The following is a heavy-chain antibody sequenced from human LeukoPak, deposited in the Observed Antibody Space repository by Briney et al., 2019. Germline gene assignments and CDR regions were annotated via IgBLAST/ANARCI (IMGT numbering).Heavy chain of an antibody. Sequence: ASVKVSCKASGYTFSGYYVHWVRQAPGQGLEWMGWLSPKSGATKYAQKFQGRVTLTRDLSLSTAYMELRSLRSDDTAVYYCARGGENYYYYMDVWGKGTTVTVSS. V-gene: IGHV1-2*02. J-gene: IGHJ6*03. CDR3: ARGGENYYYYMDV. CDR2: LSPKSGAT. D-gene: IGHD3-10*01. CDR1: GYTFSGYY.